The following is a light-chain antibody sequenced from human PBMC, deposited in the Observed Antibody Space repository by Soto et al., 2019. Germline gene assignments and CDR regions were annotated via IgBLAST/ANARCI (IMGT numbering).Light chain of an antibody. Sequence: DIQMTQSPSSLSASVGDRVTITCRASQGIIDYLAWYQQKPGRAPNLLIYAASTLQSGVPSRFSGSGSGTDFTLTISSLQPDDVATYYCQKYNSAPQTFGPGTKVEIE. CDR3: QKYNSAPQT. V-gene: IGKV1-27*01. CDR1: QGIIDY. J-gene: IGKJ1*01. CDR2: AAS.